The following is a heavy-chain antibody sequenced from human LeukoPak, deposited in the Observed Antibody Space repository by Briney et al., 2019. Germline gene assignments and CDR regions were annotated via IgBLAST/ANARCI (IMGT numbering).Heavy chain of an antibody. J-gene: IGHJ4*02. CDR2: IYHSGST. CDR1: GYSISSGYY. V-gene: IGHV4-38-2*02. CDR3: AKKQVGSIVVVPAAILDY. D-gene: IGHD2-2*01. Sequence: KSSETLSLTCTVSGYSISSGYYWGWIRQPPGRGLEWIGTIYHSGSTYYNPSLRSRVTISVDTSKNQFSLKLSSVTAADTAVYYCAKKQVGSIVVVPAAILDYWGQGTLVTVSS.